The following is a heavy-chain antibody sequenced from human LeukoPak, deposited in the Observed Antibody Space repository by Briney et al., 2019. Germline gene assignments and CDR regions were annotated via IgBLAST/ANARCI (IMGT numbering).Heavy chain of an antibody. Sequence: GGSLRLSCAASGFTFSDYNMNWVRQAPGKGLEWVSSISRSGYYIYYTDSVKGRFTISRDNAKNSLYLQMNSLRAEDTAIYYCATYSQVLLPFESWGQGTLVTVSS. D-gene: IGHD2-8*02. CDR3: ATYSQVLLPFES. J-gene: IGHJ4*02. CDR2: ISRSGYYI. V-gene: IGHV3-21*04. CDR1: GFTFSDYN.